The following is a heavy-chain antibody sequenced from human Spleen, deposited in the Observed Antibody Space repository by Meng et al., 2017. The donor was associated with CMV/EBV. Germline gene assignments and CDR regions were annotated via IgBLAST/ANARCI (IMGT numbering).Heavy chain of an antibody. CDR1: GYTFINFG. J-gene: IGHJ4*02. V-gene: IGHV1-18*01. D-gene: IGHD6-19*01. CDR3: ARERSGGHFDC. CDR2: ISASNGNP. Sequence: ASVKVSCKASGYTFINFGISWVRLAPGQGFEWLGWISASNGNPKYPQKFQGRVTFTRDISTSTVYMDLRSLRSDDTAVYYCARERSGGHFDCWGQGTLVTVSS.